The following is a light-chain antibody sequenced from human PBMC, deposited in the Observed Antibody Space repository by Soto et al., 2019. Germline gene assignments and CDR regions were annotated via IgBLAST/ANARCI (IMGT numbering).Light chain of an antibody. CDR2: DAS. CDR3: QQYNSYSWT. J-gene: IGKJ1*01. Sequence: DIQMTQSPSTLSGSVGDRVTITCRASQTISSWLAWYQQKPGKAPKLLIYDASSLESGVPSRFSGSGSGTEFILTISSLQPDDFATYYCQQYNSYSWTFGQGTKVDI. CDR1: QTISSW. V-gene: IGKV1-5*01.